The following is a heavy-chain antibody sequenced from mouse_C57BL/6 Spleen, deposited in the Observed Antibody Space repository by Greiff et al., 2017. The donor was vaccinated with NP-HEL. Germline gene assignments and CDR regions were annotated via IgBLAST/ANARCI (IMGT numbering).Heavy chain of an antibody. CDR1: GFTFSSYA. D-gene: IGHD1-1*01. V-gene: IGHV5-4*03. J-gene: IGHJ3*01. Sequence: EVKLVESGGGLVKPGGSLKLSCAASGFTFSSYAMSWVRQTPEKRLEWVATISDGGSYTYYPDNVKGRFTISRDNAKNNLYLQMSHLKSEDTAMYYCARYYYGSSYVGSWFAYWGQGTLVTVSA. CDR2: ISDGGSYT. CDR3: ARYYYGSSYVGSWFAY.